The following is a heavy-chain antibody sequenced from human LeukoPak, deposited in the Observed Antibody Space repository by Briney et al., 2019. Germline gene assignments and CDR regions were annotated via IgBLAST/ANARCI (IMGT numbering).Heavy chain of an antibody. CDR2: IYYSGST. CDR1: GGSLSSYY. CDR3: AREIAVAGTPSYYYYYYMDV. Sequence: SETLSLTCTVSGGSLSSYYWSWLRQPPGKGLEWIGYIYYSGSTNYNPSLKCRVTISVDTSKNQFSLKLSSVTAADTAVYYCAREIAVAGTPSYYYYYYMDVWGKGTTVTISS. D-gene: IGHD6-19*01. J-gene: IGHJ6*03. V-gene: IGHV4-59*01.